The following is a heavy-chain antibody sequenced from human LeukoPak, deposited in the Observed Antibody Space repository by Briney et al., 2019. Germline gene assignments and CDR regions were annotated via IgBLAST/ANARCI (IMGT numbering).Heavy chain of an antibody. CDR2: INHSGST. Sequence: SETLSLTCAVYGGSFSGYYWSWIRQPPGKGLEWIGEINHSGSTNYNPSLKSRVTISVDTSKNQFSLKLSSVTAADTAVYYCARGPRGYSYGHLDRWFDPWGQGTLVTVSS. V-gene: IGHV4-34*01. CDR1: GGSFSGYY. J-gene: IGHJ5*02. CDR3: ARGPRGYSYGHLDRWFDP. D-gene: IGHD5-18*01.